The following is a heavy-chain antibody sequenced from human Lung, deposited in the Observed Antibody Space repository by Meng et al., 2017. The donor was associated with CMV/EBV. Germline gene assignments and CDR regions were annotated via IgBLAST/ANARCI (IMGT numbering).Heavy chain of an antibody. D-gene: IGHD2-2*01. CDR3: ARVVVVPAAKKFDP. J-gene: IGHJ5*02. Sequence: PGCTFTGYYMHWVRQAPGQGLEWMRWINPNSGGTNYAQKFQGRVTMTRDTSISTAYMELSRLRSDDTAVYYCARVVVVPAAKKFDPWGQGTLVTVSS. V-gene: IGHV1-2*02. CDR1: GCTFTGYY. CDR2: INPNSGGT.